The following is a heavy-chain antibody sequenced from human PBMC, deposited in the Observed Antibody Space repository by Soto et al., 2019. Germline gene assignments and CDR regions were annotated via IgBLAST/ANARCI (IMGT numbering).Heavy chain of an antibody. V-gene: IGHV3-30*18. D-gene: IGHD6-19*01. CDR2: LSYDGSNK. CDR3: GKGLYASGGSFLDS. Sequence: QVQLVESGGGVVQPGRSLRLSCAASGFMFSSYGMHWVRQAPGKGLEWVALLSYDGSNKYYADSVKGRFTISRDNSKNTLYLQMNSMRGEDTAVYYCGKGLYASGGSFLDSWGQGTLVTVSS. CDR1: GFMFSSYG. J-gene: IGHJ4*02.